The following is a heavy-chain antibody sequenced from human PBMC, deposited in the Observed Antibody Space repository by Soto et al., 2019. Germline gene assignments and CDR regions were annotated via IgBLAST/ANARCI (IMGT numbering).Heavy chain of an antibody. Sequence: GASVKVSCKASGYTFTSYGISWVRQAPGQGLEWMGWISAYNGNTNYAQKLQGRVTMTTDTSTSTAYMELRSLRSDDTAVYYCARDGVDIVLMVYAADFDYWGQGTLVTSPQ. D-gene: IGHD2-8*01. V-gene: IGHV1-18*04. CDR3: ARDGVDIVLMVYAADFDY. J-gene: IGHJ4*02. CDR2: ISAYNGNT. CDR1: GYTFTSYG.